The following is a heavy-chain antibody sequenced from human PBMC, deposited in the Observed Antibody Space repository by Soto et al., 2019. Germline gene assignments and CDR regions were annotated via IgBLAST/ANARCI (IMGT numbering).Heavy chain of an antibody. CDR2: IIPIFGTA. D-gene: IGHD3-22*01. CDR1: GGTFSSYA. Sequence: QVQLVQSGAEVKKPGSSVKVSCKASGGTFSSYAISWVRQAPGQGLEWMGGIIPIFGTANYAQKFQGRVTITADESTSTAYMELSSLRSEDTAVYDLARGYYDSSGYYHPNSYYYDGMDVWGQGTTVTVSS. CDR3: ARGYYDSSGYYHPNSYYYDGMDV. J-gene: IGHJ6*02. V-gene: IGHV1-69*01.